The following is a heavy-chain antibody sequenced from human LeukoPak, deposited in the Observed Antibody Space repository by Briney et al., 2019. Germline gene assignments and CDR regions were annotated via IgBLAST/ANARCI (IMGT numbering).Heavy chain of an antibody. V-gene: IGHV4-39*01. CDR1: GGSISSSSYY. CDR3: ARSPPWYCSSTSCPPRNFDY. D-gene: IGHD2-2*01. Sequence: SETLSLTCTVSGGSISSSSYYWGWIRQPPGKGLEWIGSIYYSGSTYYNPSLKSRVTISVDTSKNQFSLKLSSVTAADTAVYYCARSPPWYCSSTSCPPRNFDYWGQGTLVTVSS. J-gene: IGHJ4*02. CDR2: IYYSGST.